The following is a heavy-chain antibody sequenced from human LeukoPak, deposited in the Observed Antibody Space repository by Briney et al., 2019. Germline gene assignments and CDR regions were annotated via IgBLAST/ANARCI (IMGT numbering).Heavy chain of an antibody. CDR1: GGSISNYY. V-gene: IGHV4-59*01. D-gene: IGHD4-11*01. J-gene: IGHJ4*02. CDR2: IYNSGTT. CDR3: ARDVGGNYQYFDQ. Sequence: PSETLSLTCTVSGGSISNYYWSWVRQVPGKGLEWIGYIYNSGTTNYNPSLKSRVTMSADTSKDQFSLKLSFVTAADTAVYYCARDVGGNYQYFDQWGQGTLVTVAS.